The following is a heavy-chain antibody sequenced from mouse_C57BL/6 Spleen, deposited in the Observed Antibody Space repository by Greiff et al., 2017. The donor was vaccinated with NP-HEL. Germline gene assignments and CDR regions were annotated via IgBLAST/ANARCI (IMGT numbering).Heavy chain of an antibody. CDR2: IWTGGGT. J-gene: IGHJ4*01. CDR1: GFSLTSYA. D-gene: IGHD2-3*01. CDR3: AREDGYFYYAMDY. Sequence: VQRVESGPGLVAPSQSLSITCTVSGFSLTSYAISWVRQPPGKGLEWLGVIWTGGGTNYNSALKSRLSISKDNSKSQVFLKMNSLQTDDTARYYCAREDGYFYYAMDYWGQGTSVTVSS. V-gene: IGHV2-9-1*01.